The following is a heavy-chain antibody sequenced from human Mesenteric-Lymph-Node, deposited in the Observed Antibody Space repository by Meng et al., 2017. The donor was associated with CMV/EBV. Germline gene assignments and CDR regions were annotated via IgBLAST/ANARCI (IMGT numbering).Heavy chain of an antibody. V-gene: IGHV3-21*04. Sequence: GESLKISCAASGFTFSNYMMNWVRQAPGKGLEWVSSISISSYIYYADSVKGRFTISRDNSKNTLYLQMNSLRVDDTAVYYCARASGRYWIGWFDPWGQGTLVTVS. CDR2: ISISSYI. D-gene: IGHD3-10*01. J-gene: IGHJ5*02. CDR1: GFTFSNYM. CDR3: ARASGRYWIGWFDP.